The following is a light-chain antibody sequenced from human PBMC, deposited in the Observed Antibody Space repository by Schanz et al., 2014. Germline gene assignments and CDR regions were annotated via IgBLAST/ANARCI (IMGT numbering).Light chain of an antibody. V-gene: IGKV3-11*01. CDR1: QTIGIT. J-gene: IGKJ2*01. CDR2: DAS. Sequence: DIVMTQSPATLSVSPGEGATLSCRASQTIGITLAWYQQKPGQAPRLLIYDASNRATGIPARFSGSGSGTDFTLTISGLEPEDFAVYYCQQRGNWPQYTFGQGTKLEIK. CDR3: QQRGNWPQYT.